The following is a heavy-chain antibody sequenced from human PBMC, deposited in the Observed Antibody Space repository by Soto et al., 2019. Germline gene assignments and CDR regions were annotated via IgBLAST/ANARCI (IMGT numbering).Heavy chain of an antibody. J-gene: IGHJ4*02. CDR1: GGSITNYY. Sequence: PSETLSLTCTVSGGSITNYYWTWIRQTPGKGLEWIGYVYYTGSTNYNPSLKSRVHISIDTSKNEFYLNLTSVTAAETAIYYCARVLTTRSSNSAFDYWGQGTLVPVSS. D-gene: IGHD3-3*01. V-gene: IGHV4-59*12. CDR2: VYYTGST. CDR3: ARVLTTRSSNSAFDY.